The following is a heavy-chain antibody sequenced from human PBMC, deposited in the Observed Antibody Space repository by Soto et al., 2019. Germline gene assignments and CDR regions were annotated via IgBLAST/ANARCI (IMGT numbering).Heavy chain of an antibody. J-gene: IGHJ4*02. CDR2: IKQDGSEK. V-gene: IGHV3-7*01. CDR3: ARDPNYDILTGYPNFDY. D-gene: IGHD3-9*01. Sequence: PGGSLRLSCAASGFIFSSYWMSWVRQAPGKGLEWVANIKQDGSEKYYVDSVKGRFTISRDNAKNSLYLEMNSLRAEDTAVYYCARDPNYDILTGYPNFDYWGQGTVVTVSS. CDR1: GFIFSSYW.